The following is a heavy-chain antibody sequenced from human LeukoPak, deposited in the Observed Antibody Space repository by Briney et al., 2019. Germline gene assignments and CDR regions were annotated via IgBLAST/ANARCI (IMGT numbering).Heavy chain of an antibody. V-gene: IGHV3-23*01. CDR2: ITPNADRT. CDR1: GFTFGSYG. J-gene: IGHJ1*01. Sequence: GGSLRLSCAASGFTFGSYGMSWVRQAPGKGLEWVSFITPNADRTSYADSVEGRFTISRDNPRNTLYMQMNSLRDEGTALYYCAIMHGYYDGSGYWVQWGQGTLVTVSS. D-gene: IGHD3-22*01. CDR3: AIMHGYYDGSGYWVQ.